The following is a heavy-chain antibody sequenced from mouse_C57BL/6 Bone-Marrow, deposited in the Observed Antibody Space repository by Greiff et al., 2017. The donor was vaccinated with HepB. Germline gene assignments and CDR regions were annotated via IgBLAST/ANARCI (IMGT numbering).Heavy chain of an antibody. J-gene: IGHJ4*01. D-gene: IGHD1-1*01. V-gene: IGHV2-5*01. Sequence: VQLQQSGPGLVQPSQSLSITCTVSGFSLTSYGVHWVRQSPGKGLEWLGVIWRGGSTDYNAAFMSRLSITKDNSKSQVFFKMNSLQADDTAIYYCAKKDTTVVAKGDYAMDYWGQGTSVTVSS. CDR2: IWRGGST. CDR3: AKKDTTVVAKGDYAMDY. CDR1: GFSLTSYG.